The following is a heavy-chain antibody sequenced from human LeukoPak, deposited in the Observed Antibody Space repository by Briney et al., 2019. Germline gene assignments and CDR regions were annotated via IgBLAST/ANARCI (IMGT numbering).Heavy chain of an antibody. CDR2: ICAYNGNT. V-gene: IGHV1-18*01. J-gene: IGHJ4*02. D-gene: IGHD3-22*01. CDR3: ARVRYVVVKLPPDY. CDR1: GYTFTSYG. Sequence: ASVKVSCKASGYTFTSYGISWVRQAPGQGLEWMGWICAYNGNTNYAQKLQGRVTMTTDTSTSTAYMELRSLRSDDTAVYYCARVRYVVVKLPPDYWGQGTLVTVSS.